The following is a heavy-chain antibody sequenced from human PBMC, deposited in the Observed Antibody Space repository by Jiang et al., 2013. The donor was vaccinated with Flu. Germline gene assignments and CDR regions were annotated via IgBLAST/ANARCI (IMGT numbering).Heavy chain of an antibody. CDR3: ASGYKYAYDY. CDR1: GDSVSTNNAG. V-gene: IGHV6-1*01. J-gene: IGHJ4*02. D-gene: IGHD2-2*01. CDR2: TYYRSKWYT. Sequence: QTLSLTCAISGDSVSTNNAGWHWIRQSPSRGLEWLGRTYYRSKWYTDYAVSLKSRIIINSDTSKNQFSLQLNSVAPEDTALYYCASGYKYAYDYWGQGILVTVSS.